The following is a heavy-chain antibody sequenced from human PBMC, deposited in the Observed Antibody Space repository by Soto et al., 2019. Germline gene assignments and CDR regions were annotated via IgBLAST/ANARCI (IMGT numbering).Heavy chain of an antibody. Sequence: QVQLVESGGGVVQHGRSLRLSCAASGFTFSSYGMHWVRQAPGKGLEWVAVIWYDGSNKYYADSVKGRFTISRDNSKNTLYLQMNSLRAEDTAVYYCARGDQLLLSSHYGMDVWGQGTTVTVSS. J-gene: IGHJ6*02. CDR3: ARGDQLLLSSHYGMDV. D-gene: IGHD2-2*01. CDR2: IWYDGSNK. CDR1: GFTFSSYG. V-gene: IGHV3-33*01.